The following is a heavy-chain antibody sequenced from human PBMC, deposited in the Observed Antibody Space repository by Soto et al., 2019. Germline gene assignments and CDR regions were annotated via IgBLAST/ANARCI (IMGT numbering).Heavy chain of an antibody. CDR1: GFTFSSYT. V-gene: IGHV3-21*01. CDR2: ISSSYYI. CDR3: ARGDVVVLTATSNFDY. Sequence: EVPFVESGGCLVKPGGSLRLSFAASGFTFSSYTMKWVRQAPGKGLEWVASISSSYYIKYADSVKGRFTISRDNAKNSLYLQMNSLRAEDTAVYYCARGDVVVLTATSNFDYWGQGTLVTVSS. D-gene: IGHD2-21*02. J-gene: IGHJ4*02.